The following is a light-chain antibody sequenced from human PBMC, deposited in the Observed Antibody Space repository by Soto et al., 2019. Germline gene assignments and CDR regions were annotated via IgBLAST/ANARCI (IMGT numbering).Light chain of an antibody. CDR3: QQSYSIPWT. CDR2: AAS. CDR1: QSISGY. J-gene: IGKJ1*01. V-gene: IGKV1-39*01. Sequence: DIQMTQSPSSLSASVGDRVTITCRASQSISGYLNWYQQKPGKAPKLLIFAASSLRSGVPSSFSGSGSGTDFTLTISSLQPEDFATYYCQQSYSIPWTFGQGTKVEIK.